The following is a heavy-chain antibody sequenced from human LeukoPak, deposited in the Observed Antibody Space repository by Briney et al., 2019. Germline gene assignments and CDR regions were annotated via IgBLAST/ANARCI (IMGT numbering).Heavy chain of an antibody. CDR3: ARGMSRLVVA. Sequence: SETLSLTCAASGGSFSGYYWSWIRQPPGKGLEWIGEINHSGSTNYNPSLKSRVTISVDTSKNQFSLKLSSVTAADTAVYYCARGMSRLVVAWGQGTLVTVSS. CDR1: GGSFSGYY. J-gene: IGHJ5*02. CDR2: INHSGST. D-gene: IGHD3-16*01. V-gene: IGHV4-34*01.